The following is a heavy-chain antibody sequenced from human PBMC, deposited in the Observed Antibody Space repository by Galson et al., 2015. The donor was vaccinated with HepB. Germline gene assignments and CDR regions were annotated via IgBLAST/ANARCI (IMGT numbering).Heavy chain of an antibody. J-gene: IGHJ4*02. D-gene: IGHD3-22*01. Sequence: SLRLSCAASGFTFSSYWMSWVRQAPGKGLEWVANIKQDGSEKYYVDSVKGRFTISRDNAKNSLYLQMNSLRAEDTAVYYCARPAVYYYDSSGYFGYWGQGTLVTVSS. CDR1: GFTFSSYW. CDR3: ARPAVYYYDSSGYFGY. V-gene: IGHV3-7*03. CDR2: IKQDGSEK.